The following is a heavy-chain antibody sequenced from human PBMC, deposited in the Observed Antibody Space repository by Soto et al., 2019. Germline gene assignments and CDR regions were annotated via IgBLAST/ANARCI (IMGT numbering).Heavy chain of an antibody. CDR3: ARDEGAAAGTYYYYGIDV. CDR1: GFTFSSYS. CDR2: ISSSSSYI. Sequence: GGSLRLSCAASGFTFSSYSMNWVRQAPGKGLEWVSSISSSSSYIYYADSVKGRFTISRDNAKNSLYLQMNSLRAEDTAVYYCARDEGAAAGTYYYYGIDVWGQGTTVTVS. D-gene: IGHD6-13*01. V-gene: IGHV3-21*01. J-gene: IGHJ6*02.